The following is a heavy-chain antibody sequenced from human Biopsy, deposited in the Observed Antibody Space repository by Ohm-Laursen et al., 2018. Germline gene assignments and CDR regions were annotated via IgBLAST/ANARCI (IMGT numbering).Heavy chain of an antibody. CDR3: ARHAPSYSGSYWRYFDL. CDR1: GGSISSYY. Sequence: GTLSLTCTVSGGSISSYYWSWIRQPPGKGLEWIGYIYYTGSTNYNPSLKSRVSISVDTSMNHLSLRLTFVTAADTAVYYCARHAPSYSGSYWRYFDLWGRGTLVTVSS. J-gene: IGHJ2*01. CDR2: IYYTGST. D-gene: IGHD1-26*01. V-gene: IGHV4-59*08.